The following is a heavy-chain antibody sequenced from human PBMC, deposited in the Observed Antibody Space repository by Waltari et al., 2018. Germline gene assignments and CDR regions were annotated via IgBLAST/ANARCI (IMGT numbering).Heavy chain of an antibody. V-gene: IGHV4-39*01. CDR3: ARDHFGDLFYYYFDP. Sequence: QLQLQESGPGLVKPSETLSLTCTVSGAAISRSVYFWAWIRQPPGKGPEGIGGISYSGATYYKPSLKSRITISIDTSNNQFYLKLTSVTAADTAVYYCARDHFGDLFYYYFDPWGQGTLVTVSS. CDR2: ISYSGAT. J-gene: IGHJ4*02. CDR1: GAAISRSVYF. D-gene: IGHD3-10*01.